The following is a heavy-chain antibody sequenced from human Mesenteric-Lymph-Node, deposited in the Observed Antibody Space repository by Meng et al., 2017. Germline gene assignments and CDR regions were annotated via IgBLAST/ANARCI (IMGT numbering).Heavy chain of an antibody. Sequence: LSLTCTVSGYSISSGYYWGWIRQPPGKGLEWVSYISSSGSTIYYADSVKGRFTISRDNAKNSLYLQMNSLRAEDTAVYYCARDRGSGPYYFDYWGQGTLVTVSS. D-gene: IGHD6-19*01. CDR2: ISSSGSTI. V-gene: IGHV3-11*04. CDR1: GYSISSGYY. J-gene: IGHJ4*02. CDR3: ARDRGSGPYYFDY.